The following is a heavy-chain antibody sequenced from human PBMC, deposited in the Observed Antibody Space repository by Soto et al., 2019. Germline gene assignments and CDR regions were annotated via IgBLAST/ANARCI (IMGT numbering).Heavy chain of an antibody. Sequence: EVQLLESGGGLVQPGGSLRLSCAASGFTFSSYAMGWVAQAPGKGLEWVSAIIGSGGRTYYADSVKGRFTISRDNSKNTLYLQMNSLRVEDTAVYYCAKDRIMGSTTFWGMDVWGQGTTVTVSS. CDR2: IIGSGGRT. CDR3: AKDRIMGSTTFWGMDV. J-gene: IGHJ6*02. D-gene: IGHD3-16*01. V-gene: IGHV3-23*01. CDR1: GFTFSSYA.